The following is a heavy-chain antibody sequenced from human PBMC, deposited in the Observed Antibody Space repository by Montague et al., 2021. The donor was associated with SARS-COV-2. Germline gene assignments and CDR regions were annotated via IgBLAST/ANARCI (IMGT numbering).Heavy chain of an antibody. J-gene: IGHJ4*02. CDR3: AREATDYGSGRYYFPFAY. Sequence: SETLSLTCSVSGGSVSSGSNYWSWIRQSPGKGLEWIGYVYNYGSTDYNPSLKSRVTISLDTSKNQFSLRLSSVTAADTAVYYCAREATDYGSGRYYFPFAYWGRGILVTVSS. D-gene: IGHD3-10*01. V-gene: IGHV4-61*01. CDR1: GGSVSSGSNY. CDR2: VYNYGST.